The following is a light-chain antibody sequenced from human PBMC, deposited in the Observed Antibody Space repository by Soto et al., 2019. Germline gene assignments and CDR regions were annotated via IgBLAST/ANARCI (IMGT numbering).Light chain of an antibody. CDR3: QQYNNWHPRYT. CDR1: QSVSSN. Sequence: EIVMTQSPATLSVSPGERATLSCRASQSVSSNLAWYKQKPGQAPRLLIYGASTRATGIPARFSGSGSGTEFNLTISSLQSEDFAVYYCQQYNNWHPRYTFGQGTKLEIK. V-gene: IGKV3-15*01. CDR2: GAS. J-gene: IGKJ2*01.